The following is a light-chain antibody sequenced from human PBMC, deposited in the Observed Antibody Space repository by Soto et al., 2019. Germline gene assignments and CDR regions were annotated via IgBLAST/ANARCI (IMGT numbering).Light chain of an antibody. Sequence: QSVLAQPASMSGSPGQASTISCTGTSSDVGAYEYVSWYQQHPGKAPKLLIYDVSNRPSGVSTRFSGFKSGNTASLTISGLQAEDEGDYYCTSYTTRRLYVFGSGTKDTVL. CDR3: TSYTTRRLYV. J-gene: IGLJ1*01. CDR1: SSDVGAYEY. CDR2: DVS. V-gene: IGLV2-14*03.